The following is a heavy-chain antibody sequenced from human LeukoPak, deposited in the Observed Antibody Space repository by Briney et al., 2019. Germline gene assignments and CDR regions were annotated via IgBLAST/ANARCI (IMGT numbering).Heavy chain of an antibody. J-gene: IGHJ4*02. CDR1: GFTFRNAG. CDR3: ARGGYYYGSGSYGFDY. D-gene: IGHD3-10*01. Sequence: GGSLRLSCAVSGFTFRNAGMNWVRQAPGKGLEWVAIIWYDGSNEYYGDSVKGRFIISRDDSRNTLYLQMNSLRAEDTAVYYCARGGYYYGSGSYGFDYWGQGTLVTVSS. CDR2: IWYDGSNE. V-gene: IGHV3-33*01.